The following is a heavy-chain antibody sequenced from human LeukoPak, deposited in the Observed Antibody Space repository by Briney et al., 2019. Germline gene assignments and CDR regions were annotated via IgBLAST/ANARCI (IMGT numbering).Heavy chain of an antibody. D-gene: IGHD2-15*01. Sequence: SETLSLTCTVSGGSISSYYWGWIRQPPGKGLEWIGSIYYSGSTYYNPSLKSRVSVSVDTSKNQFSLKVSSVTAADTAVYYCARLVGAATDPFDYWGQGTLVTVSS. J-gene: IGHJ4*02. CDR2: IYYSGST. CDR1: GGSISSYY. CDR3: ARLVGAATDPFDY. V-gene: IGHV4-39*01.